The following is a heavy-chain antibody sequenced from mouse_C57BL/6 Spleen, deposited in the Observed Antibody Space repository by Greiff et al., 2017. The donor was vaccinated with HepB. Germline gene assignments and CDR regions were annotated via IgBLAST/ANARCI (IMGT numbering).Heavy chain of an antibody. CDR3: AREGGKAWFAY. CDR1: GYTFTSYW. J-gene: IGHJ3*01. V-gene: IGHV1-55*01. D-gene: IGHD1-1*02. Sequence: QVQLKQSGAELVKPGASVKMSCKASGYTFTSYWITWVKQRPGQGLEWIGDIYPGSGSTNYNEKFKSKATLTVDTSSSTAYMQLSSLTSEDSAVYYCAREGGKAWFAYWGQGTLVTVSA. CDR2: IYPGSGST.